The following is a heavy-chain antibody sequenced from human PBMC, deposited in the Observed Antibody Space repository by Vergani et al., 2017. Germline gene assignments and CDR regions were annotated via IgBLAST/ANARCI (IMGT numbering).Heavy chain of an antibody. V-gene: IGHV1-46*01. CDR3: AAVVVPAPYYYYGMDV. Sequence: QVQLVQSGAEVKKPGASVKVSCKASGYTFTSYYMHWVRQAPGQGLEWMGIINPSGGSTSYAQKFQGRVTMTRDTSTGTVYMGLSSLRSEDTAVYYCAAVVVPAPYYYYGMDVWGQGTTVTVSS. J-gene: IGHJ6*02. D-gene: IGHD2-2*01. CDR2: INPSGGST. CDR1: GYTFTSYY.